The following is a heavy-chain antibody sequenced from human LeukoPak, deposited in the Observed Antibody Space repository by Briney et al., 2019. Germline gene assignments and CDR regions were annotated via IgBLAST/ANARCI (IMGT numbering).Heavy chain of an antibody. CDR1: GYSFTSYC. V-gene: IGHV5-51*01. J-gene: IGHJ3*02. D-gene: IGHD6-13*01. CDR3: ARLRVSWHDAFDI. CDR2: IYPGDSDT. Sequence: GESLKISCKGSGYSFTSYCIGWVRQMPGKGLEWMGIIYPGDSDTRYSPSFQGQVTISADKSISTAYLQWSSLKAADTAMYYCARLRVSWHDAFDIWGQGTMVTVSS.